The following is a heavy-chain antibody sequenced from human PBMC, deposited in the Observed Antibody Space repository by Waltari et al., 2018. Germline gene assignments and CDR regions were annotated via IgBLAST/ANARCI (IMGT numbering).Heavy chain of an antibody. CDR1: GGSFSGYY. Sequence: QVQLQQWGAGLLKPSETLSLTCAVHGGSFSGYYWSWIRQPPGKGLEWIGEINHSGSTNYNPSLKSRVTISVDTSKNQFSLKLSSVTAADTAVYYCARTTGTRGLYYYYYYMDVWGKGTTVTISS. D-gene: IGHD1-1*01. CDR2: INHSGST. V-gene: IGHV4-34*01. J-gene: IGHJ6*03. CDR3: ARTTGTRGLYYYYYYMDV.